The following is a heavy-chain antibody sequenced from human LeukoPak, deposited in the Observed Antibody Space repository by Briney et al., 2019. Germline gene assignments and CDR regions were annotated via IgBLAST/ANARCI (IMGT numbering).Heavy chain of an antibody. D-gene: IGHD3-10*01. CDR2: IHYSGST. CDR3: ARALWDYYYYYMDV. Sequence: SETLSLTCTVSGGTISSYYWSWVRQPPGKGLEWIGYIHYSGSTNNNPSLKSRVTISVDTSKNQFSLKLSSVTAADTAVYYCARALWDYYYYYMDVWGKGTTVTISS. J-gene: IGHJ6*03. V-gene: IGHV4-59*01. CDR1: GGTISSYY.